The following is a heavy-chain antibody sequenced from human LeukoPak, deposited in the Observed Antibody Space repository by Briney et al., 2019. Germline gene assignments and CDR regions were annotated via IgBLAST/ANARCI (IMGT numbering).Heavy chain of an antibody. CDR3: AKRDCTSTSCPFGF. CDR1: GFTFSSYA. Sequence: PGGSLTLSCAASGFTFSSYALTWVRQAPGKGLEWVSIISGSGGTTFYADSVKGRFTISRDNSKNTLYVQMNSLRAEDTAVYYCAKRDCTSTSCPFGFWGQGTLVTVSS. D-gene: IGHD2-2*01. J-gene: IGHJ4*02. CDR2: ISGSGGTT. V-gene: IGHV3-23*01.